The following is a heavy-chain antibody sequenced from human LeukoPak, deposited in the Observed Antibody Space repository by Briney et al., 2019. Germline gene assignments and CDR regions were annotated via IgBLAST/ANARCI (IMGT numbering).Heavy chain of an antibody. J-gene: IGHJ6*03. CDR2: INQDGTET. CDR3: AKDLHKTASFGVVITRNYYYYMDV. D-gene: IGHD3-3*01. CDR1: GFPFSTYW. Sequence: HSGESLRLSCAASGFPFSTYWMSWVRQAPGKGLEWVANINQDGTETYYVDSVKGRFTISRDYAKNSLYLQMNSLRVEDTAVYFCAKDLHKTASFGVVITRNYYYYMDVWGKGTTVSVS. V-gene: IGHV3-7*01.